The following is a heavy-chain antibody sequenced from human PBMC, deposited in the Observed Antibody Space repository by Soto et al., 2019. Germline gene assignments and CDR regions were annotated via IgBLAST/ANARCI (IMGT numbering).Heavy chain of an antibody. CDR1: GGSVRSSNYY. J-gene: IGHJ4*02. CDR3: VHHGGVPYYHDF. CDR2: IRYGGNT. Sequence: SETLSLTCTVSGGSVRSSNYYWAWIRQPPGKGLEWIGSIRYGGNTYSNPSLKSRLTISVDTSNNHFSLRLSSVTAADTAVYYCVHHGGVPYYHDFWGQGMLVTVSS. D-gene: IGHD2-8*01. V-gene: IGHV4-39*02.